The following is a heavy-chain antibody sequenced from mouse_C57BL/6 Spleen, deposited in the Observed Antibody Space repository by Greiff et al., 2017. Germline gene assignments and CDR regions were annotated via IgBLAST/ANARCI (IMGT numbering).Heavy chain of an antibody. Sequence: EVQLQQSGPELVKPGASVKISCKASGYTFTDYYMNWVKQSHGKSLEWIGDINPNNGGTSYNQKFKGKATLTVDKSSSTAYMELRSLTSEDSAVYYCARKDYYGGFYWYFDVWGTGTTVTVSS. J-gene: IGHJ1*03. V-gene: IGHV1-26*01. D-gene: IGHD1-1*01. CDR3: ARKDYYGGFYWYFDV. CDR2: INPNNGGT. CDR1: GYTFTDYY.